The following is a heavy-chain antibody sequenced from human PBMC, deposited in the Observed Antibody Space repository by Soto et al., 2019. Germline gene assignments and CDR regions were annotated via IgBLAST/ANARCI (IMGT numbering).Heavy chain of an antibody. CDR2: ISSRSSYI. V-gene: IGHV3-21*06. CDR3: ARDRGDDSSGYYYSPDAFDI. Sequence: EVQLVESGGGLVKPGGSLRLSCAASGFTFSSYSMNWVRQAPGKGLEWVSSISSRSSYIYYADSVKGRFTISRDNAKYSLYLQMNSLRAEDTAVYYCARDRGDDSSGYYYSPDAFDIWGQGTMVTVSS. D-gene: IGHD3-22*01. J-gene: IGHJ3*02. CDR1: GFTFSSYS.